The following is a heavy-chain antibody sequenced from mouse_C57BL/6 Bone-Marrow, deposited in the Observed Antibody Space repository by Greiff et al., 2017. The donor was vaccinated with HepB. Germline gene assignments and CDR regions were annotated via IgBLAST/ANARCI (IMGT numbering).Heavy chain of an antibody. V-gene: IGHV1-50*01. J-gene: IGHJ2*01. CDR3: ARWPRYDGFDY. Sequence: QVQLQQPGAELVKPGASVKLSCKASGYTFTSYWMQWVKQRPGQGLEWIGEIDPSDSYTNYNQKFKGKATLTVDTSSSTAYMQLSSLTSEDSAVYYCARWPRYDGFDYWGQGTTLAVSS. CDR1: GYTFTSYW. D-gene: IGHD2-12*01. CDR2: IDPSDSYT.